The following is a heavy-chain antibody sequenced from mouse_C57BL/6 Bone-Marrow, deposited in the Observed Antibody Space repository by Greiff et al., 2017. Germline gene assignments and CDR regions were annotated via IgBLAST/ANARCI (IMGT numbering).Heavy chain of an antibody. V-gene: IGHV1-11*01. CDR2: IYPVSGET. D-gene: IGHD6-1*01. CDR3: AY. J-gene: IGHJ3*01. Sequence: QVHVKQSGAELASPWASVTLSCKASGYTFTDHIMNWVKKRPGQGLAWIGRIYPVSGETNYNQKFMGKATFSVDRSSSTVYMVLNSLTSEDPAVSPLAYWGQGTLVTVSA. CDR1: GYTFTDHI.